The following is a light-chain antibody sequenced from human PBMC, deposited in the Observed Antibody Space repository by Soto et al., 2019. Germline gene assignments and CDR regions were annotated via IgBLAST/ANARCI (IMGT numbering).Light chain of an antibody. CDR3: QQSYSSLPLT. Sequence: DIQMTQSPSSLSASLGDRVTITCRASQKISTYLNWYQQKPGKAPELLIYGASTLQSGVPSRFSGSGSGTDFTLTISSLQAEDCATYYCQQSYSSLPLTFGGGTKVQIK. CDR1: QKISTY. V-gene: IGKV1-39*01. J-gene: IGKJ4*01. CDR2: GAS.